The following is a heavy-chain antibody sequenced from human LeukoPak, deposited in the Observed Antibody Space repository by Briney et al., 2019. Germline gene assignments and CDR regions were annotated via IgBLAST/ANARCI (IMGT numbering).Heavy chain of an antibody. CDR2: ISAYNGNT. D-gene: IGHD6-19*01. CDR1: GYTFTSYG. Sequence: GASVKVSCKASGYTFTSYGISWVRQAPGQGLEWMGWISAYNGNTNYAQKLQGRVTMTTDTSTSTAYMELRSLRSDDTAVYYCARDGLPLGQWLDYYYYYYMDVWGKGTTVTVSS. CDR3: ARDGLPLGQWLDYYYYYYMDV. J-gene: IGHJ6*03. V-gene: IGHV1-18*01.